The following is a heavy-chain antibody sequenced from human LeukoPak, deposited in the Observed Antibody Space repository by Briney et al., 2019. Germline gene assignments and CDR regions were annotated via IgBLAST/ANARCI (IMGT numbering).Heavy chain of an antibody. J-gene: IGHJ3*01. CDR1: GGSISNGAYY. D-gene: IGHD6-19*01. CDR2: IYYSGST. V-gene: IGHV4-31*03. Sequence: PSQTLSLTCTVSGGSISNGAYYWTWIRPHPGQGLEWIGNIYYSGSTNYNPYLNRRGTISPDTSKNQFSLELRSVTAADTAVYYCARRQGLYAFDVWGQGTMVNVSS. CDR3: ARRQGLYAFDV.